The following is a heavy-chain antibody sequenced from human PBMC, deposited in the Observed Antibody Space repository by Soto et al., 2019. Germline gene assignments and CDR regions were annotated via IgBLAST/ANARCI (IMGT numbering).Heavy chain of an antibody. V-gene: IGHV3-74*01. Sequence: EVQLLESGGGLVHLGEPLRLPFPALGFTFSYTWLHWFGQPPGMGRVWVSRIHSDGSSTTYADSVKGRFTISRDNARNTLYLQMNSLRAEDTAVYYCARGDRGAFDLWGQGTVVTVSS. CDR2: IHSDGSST. D-gene: IGHD1-26*01. J-gene: IGHJ3*01. CDR3: ARGDRGAFDL. CDR1: GFTFSYTW.